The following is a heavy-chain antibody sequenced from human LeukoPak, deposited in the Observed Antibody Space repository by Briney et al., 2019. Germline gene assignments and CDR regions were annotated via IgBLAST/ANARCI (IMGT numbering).Heavy chain of an antibody. V-gene: IGHV4-59*12. J-gene: IGHJ4*02. CDR1: GGSISSYY. CDR2: IYYSGST. D-gene: IGHD6-19*01. Sequence: SETLSLTCTVSGGSISSYYWSWIRQPPGKGLEWIGYIYYSGSTNYNPSLKSRVTISVDTSKNQFSLKLSSVTAADTAVYYCARRWYSSGSNNYWGQGTLVTVSS. CDR3: ARRWYSSGSNNY.